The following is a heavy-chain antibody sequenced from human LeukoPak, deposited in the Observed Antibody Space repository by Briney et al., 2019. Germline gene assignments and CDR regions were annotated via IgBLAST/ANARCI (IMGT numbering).Heavy chain of an antibody. Sequence: SETLSLTCAVYGGSFSGYYWSWIRQPPGKGLEWIGEINHSGSTNYNPSLKSRVTISVGTSKNQFSLKLSSVTAADTAVYYCARSLLYCSSTSCYYYYMDVWGKGTTATVSS. CDR1: GGSFSGYY. CDR2: INHSGST. CDR3: ARSLLYCSSTSCYYYYMDV. V-gene: IGHV4-34*01. J-gene: IGHJ6*03. D-gene: IGHD2-2*01.